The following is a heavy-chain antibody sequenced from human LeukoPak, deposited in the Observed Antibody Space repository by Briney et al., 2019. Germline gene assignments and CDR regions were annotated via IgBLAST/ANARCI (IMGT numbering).Heavy chain of an antibody. Sequence: GGSLRLSCAASGFTVSSNYMSWVRQAPGKGLEWVSVIYSGGSTYYAGSVKGRFTISRDNSKNTLYLQMNSLRAEDTAVYYCAREGDSSGYYPGYWGQGTLVTVSS. V-gene: IGHV3-66*01. J-gene: IGHJ4*02. CDR3: AREGDSSGYYPGY. D-gene: IGHD3-22*01. CDR1: GFTVSSNY. CDR2: IYSGGST.